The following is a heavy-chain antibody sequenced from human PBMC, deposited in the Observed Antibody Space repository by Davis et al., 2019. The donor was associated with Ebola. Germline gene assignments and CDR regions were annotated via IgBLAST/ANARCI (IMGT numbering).Heavy chain of an antibody. Sequence: GESLKISCAASGFTFSSYAMSWVRQAPGKGLEWVSAISGSGGGTYYADSVKGRFTISRDNSKNTLYLQMNSLRAEDTAVYNCAKGDGGYDFWSGYLFFKAFDYWGQGTLVTVSS. J-gene: IGHJ4*02. CDR2: ISGSGGGT. CDR1: GFTFSSYA. D-gene: IGHD3-3*01. CDR3: AKGDGGYDFWSGYLFFKAFDY. V-gene: IGHV3-23*01.